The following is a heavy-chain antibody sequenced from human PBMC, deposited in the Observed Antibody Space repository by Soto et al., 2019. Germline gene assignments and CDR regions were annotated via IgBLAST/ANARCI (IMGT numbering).Heavy chain of an antibody. CDR3: ARVGYCSSTPCWPIGYFEY. CDR2: IFSSGST. CDR1: GDSISSFY. V-gene: IGHV4-59*01. J-gene: IGHJ4*02. D-gene: IGHD2-2*01. Sequence: SETLSLTCTVSGDSISSFYWTWIRQPPGKGLEWVGYIFSSGSTNYNPSLKSRVTISVDTSENQFSLKLTSVTAAGTAVYYCARVGYCSSTPCWPIGYFEYWGQGTLVTVSS.